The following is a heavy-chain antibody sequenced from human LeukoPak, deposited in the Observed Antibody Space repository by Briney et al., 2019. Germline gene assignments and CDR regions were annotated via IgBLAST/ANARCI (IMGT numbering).Heavy chain of an antibody. V-gene: IGHV3-74*01. CDR2: INGDGSIT. J-gene: IGHJ3*02. CDR3: ARAGNGFDI. Sequence: GGSLRLSCAASGFSFSRYWIHWVRQAPGKGLVWVSRINGDGSITTYADSVRGRFTISRDNAKNTLCLQMNSLRAEDTAVYYCARAGNGFDIWGRGTMVTVSS. CDR1: GFSFSRYW.